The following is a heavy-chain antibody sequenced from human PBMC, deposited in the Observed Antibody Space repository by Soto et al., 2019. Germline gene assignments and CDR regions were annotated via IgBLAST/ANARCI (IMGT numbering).Heavy chain of an antibody. J-gene: IGHJ6*02. CDR1: GATFSSYA. D-gene: IGHD2-15*01. CDR3: ARAGGRDGYRAGMDV. V-gene: IGHV1-69*13. Sequence: SVKASCKASGATFSSYAISWVRQAPGQGLEWMGGVMPTFGTANYAQKFQGRVTNTADESTSTTYMELSSLRSEDTAVYYCARAGGRDGYRAGMDVWGQGTTVTVSS. CDR2: VMPTFGTA.